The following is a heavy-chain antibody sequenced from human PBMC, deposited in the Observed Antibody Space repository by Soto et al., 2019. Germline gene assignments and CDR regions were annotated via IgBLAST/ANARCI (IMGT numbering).Heavy chain of an antibody. Sequence: EVQLVESGGGLVQPGGSLRLSCAASGFTFSDPYMDWVRQAPGKGLEWVGRTRNKANSYTTAYAASVKGRFTISSDDSNTTLYLQINSLITVDTAVYYCARAAVSYCGSTSCGQCFYLWCRGDLVTDSS. CDR1: GFTFSDPY. CDR3: ARAAVSYCGSTSCGQCFYL. J-gene: IGHJ2*01. V-gene: IGHV3-72*01. CDR2: TRNKANSYTT. D-gene: IGHD2-2*01.